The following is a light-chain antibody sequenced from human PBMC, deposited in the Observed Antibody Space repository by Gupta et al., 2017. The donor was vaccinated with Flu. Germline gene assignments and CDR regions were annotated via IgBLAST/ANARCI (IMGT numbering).Light chain of an antibody. CDR1: SANIGNNS. V-gene: IGLV1-51*02. CDR3: GTWDSSLSVYVV. CDR2: ENN. Sequence: QSVFTQPPAVSAAPGQQVTIPCHGQSANIGNNSVSWYQQLPGTAPKLLIYENNKRPSGIPDRFSGSKSGTSATLGITGLQTGDEADYYCGTWDSSLSVYVVFGGGTKLTVL. J-gene: IGLJ2*01.